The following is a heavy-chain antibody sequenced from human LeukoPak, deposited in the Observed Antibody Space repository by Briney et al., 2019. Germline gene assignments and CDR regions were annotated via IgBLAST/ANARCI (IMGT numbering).Heavy chain of an antibody. V-gene: IGHV4-30-2*01. CDR2: IYHSGST. CDR3: ARVFYGSGTWFDP. J-gene: IGHJ5*02. CDR1: GGSISSGGYY. D-gene: IGHD3-10*01. Sequence: SQTLSLTCTVSGGSISSGGYYWSWIRQPPGKGLEWIGYIYHSGSTYYNPSLKSRVTISVDRSKNQFSLKLSSVTAADTAVYYCARVFYGSGTWFDPWGQGTLVTVSS.